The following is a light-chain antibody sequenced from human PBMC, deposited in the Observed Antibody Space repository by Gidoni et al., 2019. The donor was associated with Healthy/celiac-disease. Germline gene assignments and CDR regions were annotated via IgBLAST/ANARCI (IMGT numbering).Light chain of an antibody. CDR3: QSYDSSLSGWYV. J-gene: IGLJ1*01. V-gene: IGLV1-40*01. Sequence: QSVLTQPPSVSGAPGQRVPISCTGSSSNIGAGYDVHWYQQLPGTAPKLLIYGNSNRPSGVPDRFSGSKSGTSASLAITGLQAEDEADYYCQSYDSSLSGWYVFGTGTKVTVL. CDR1: SSNIGAGYD. CDR2: GNS.